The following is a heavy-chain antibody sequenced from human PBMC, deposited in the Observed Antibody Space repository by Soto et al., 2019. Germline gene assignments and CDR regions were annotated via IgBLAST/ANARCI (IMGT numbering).Heavy chain of an antibody. CDR2: ISAYNGDT. Sequence: ASVKVSCKASGYTFSSYGIHWVRQAPGQGLEWMGWISAYNGDTNYAQKLQGRLTMTTDTSTGTAYMELRSLRSDDTAVYYCARGLGGIGYFDYWGQGTLVTVSS. CDR1: GYTFSSYG. J-gene: IGHJ4*02. CDR3: ARGLGGIGYFDY. D-gene: IGHD3-16*02. V-gene: IGHV1-18*01.